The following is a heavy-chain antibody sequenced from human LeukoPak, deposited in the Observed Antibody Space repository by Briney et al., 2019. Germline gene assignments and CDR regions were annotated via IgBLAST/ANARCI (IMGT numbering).Heavy chain of an antibody. Sequence: SETLPLTCTVSGGSISSYYWSWIRQPPGKGLEWIGFIYYSGSTNYNPSLKSRVTMSVDTSKNQFSLKLSSVTAADTAVYFCARRLYGGSRYFVYRRQGTVVSVSS. CDR2: IYYSGST. D-gene: IGHD1-26*01. CDR1: GGSISSYY. J-gene: IGHJ4*02. V-gene: IGHV4-59*08. CDR3: ARRLYGGSRYFVY.